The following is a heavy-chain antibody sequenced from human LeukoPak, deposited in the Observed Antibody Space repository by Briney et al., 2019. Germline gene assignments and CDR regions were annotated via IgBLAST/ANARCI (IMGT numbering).Heavy chain of an antibody. J-gene: IGHJ4*02. CDR1: GASISSGSYY. D-gene: IGHD6-19*01. CDR3: ARPRDPGLAVAIDY. CDR2: IYTSGST. V-gene: IGHV4-61*02. Sequence: SETLSLTCTVSGASISSGSYYWSWIRQPAGKGLEWIGRIYTSGSTNYNPSLKSRVTISIATSKNQFSLKLSSVTAADTAVYYCARPRDPGLAVAIDYWGQGTLVTVSS.